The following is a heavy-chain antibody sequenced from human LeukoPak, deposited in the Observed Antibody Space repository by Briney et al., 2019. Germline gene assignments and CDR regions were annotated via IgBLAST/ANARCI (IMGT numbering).Heavy chain of an antibody. CDR2: ISSSSSSYI. Sequence: GGSLRLSCAASGFTFSSYSVNWVRQAPGKGLEWVSSISSSSSSYIYYADSVKGRFTISRDNAKNSLYLQMNSLRAEDTAVYYCASETTRYDSSGYSYWGQGTLVTVSS. CDR1: GFTFSSYS. V-gene: IGHV3-21*01. D-gene: IGHD3-22*01. CDR3: ASETTRYDSSGYSY. J-gene: IGHJ4*02.